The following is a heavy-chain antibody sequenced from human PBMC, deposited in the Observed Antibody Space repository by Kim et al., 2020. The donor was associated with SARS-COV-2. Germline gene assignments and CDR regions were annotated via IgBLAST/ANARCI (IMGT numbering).Heavy chain of an antibody. D-gene: IGHD3-9*01. J-gene: IGHJ2*01. CDR3: ARDYDILTGYLGNWYFDL. V-gene: IGHV4-39*02. Sequence: KSRVTISVDTSKNQFSLKLSSVTAADTAVYYCARDYDILTGYLGNWYFDLWGRGTLVTVSS.